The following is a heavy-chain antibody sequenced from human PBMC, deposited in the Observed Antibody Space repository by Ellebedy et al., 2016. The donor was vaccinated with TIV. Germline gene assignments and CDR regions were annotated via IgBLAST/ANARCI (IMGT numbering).Heavy chain of an antibody. CDR3: VRQRPSCNYGVCHVQAFDV. Sequence: ASVKVSCXSSGYTHTGHYIHWVRQAPGQALAWMGWINLDSGGTKYAETLQGRVTVTWDTSVSTAKMELRNLRSDDTAVYYCVRQRPSCNYGVCHVQAFDVWGQGTLVTASS. J-gene: IGHJ3*01. V-gene: IGHV1-2*02. CDR2: INLDSGGT. CDR1: GYTHTGHY. D-gene: IGHD2-8*01.